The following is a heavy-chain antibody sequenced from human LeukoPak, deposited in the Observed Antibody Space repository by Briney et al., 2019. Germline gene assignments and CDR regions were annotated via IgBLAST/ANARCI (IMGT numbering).Heavy chain of an antibody. D-gene: IGHD3-22*01. Sequence: GGSLRLSCAASGFTFSSYAMHWVRQAPGKGLEWVAVISYDGSNKYYADSVKGRFTISRDNSKNTLYLQMNSLGAEDTAVYYCARPNYYDSSGYEDYWGQGTLVTVSS. V-gene: IGHV3-30-3*01. CDR1: GFTFSSYA. CDR2: ISYDGSNK. J-gene: IGHJ4*02. CDR3: ARPNYYDSSGYEDY.